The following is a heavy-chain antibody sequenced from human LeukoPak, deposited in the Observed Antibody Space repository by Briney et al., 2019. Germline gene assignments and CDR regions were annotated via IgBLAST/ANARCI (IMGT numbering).Heavy chain of an antibody. V-gene: IGHV4-4*02. CDR3: AREILGGFNPGAY. Sequence: SETLSLTCTVSLDSPTSNFWSWVRQPPGKGLEWIGEIHRSGSPNYNPSLQSRVTISIDRSRNQIALELSSVTAADTAVYYCAREILGGFNPGAYWGQGTLVTVSS. CDR1: LDSPTSNF. J-gene: IGHJ4*02. CDR2: IHRSGSP. D-gene: IGHD1-14*01.